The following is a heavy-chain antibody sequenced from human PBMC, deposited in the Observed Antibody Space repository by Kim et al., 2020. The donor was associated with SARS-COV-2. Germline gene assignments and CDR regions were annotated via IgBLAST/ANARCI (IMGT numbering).Heavy chain of an antibody. Sequence: GGSLRLSCAASGFTFSSYAMSWVRQAPGKGLEWVSAISGSGGSTYYADSVKGRFTISRDNSKNTLYLQMNSLRAEDTAVYYCAKDYYDSSGYNYYYGMDVWGPGTTVTVSS. CDR3: AKDYYDSSGYNYYYGMDV. CDR1: GFTFSSYA. V-gene: IGHV3-23*01. J-gene: IGHJ6*02. CDR2: ISGSGGST. D-gene: IGHD3-22*01.